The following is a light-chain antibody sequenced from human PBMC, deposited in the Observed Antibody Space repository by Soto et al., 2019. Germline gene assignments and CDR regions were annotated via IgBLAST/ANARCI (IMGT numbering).Light chain of an antibody. CDR3: QQNFNVPRT. Sequence: DIQMTQSPSSLSASVGDRATITCRASQNIASYLNWYQQRPGKAPELLIYAASSLQSGVPLRFSGSGSGTEFTLTIDSLQPEDFASYYCQQNFNVPRTFGQGTKVEI. V-gene: IGKV1-39*01. CDR1: QNIASY. CDR2: AAS. J-gene: IGKJ1*01.